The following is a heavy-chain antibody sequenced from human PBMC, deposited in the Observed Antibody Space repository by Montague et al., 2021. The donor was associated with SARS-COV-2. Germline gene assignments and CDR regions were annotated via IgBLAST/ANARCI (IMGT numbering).Heavy chain of an antibody. J-gene: IGHJ6*01. CDR3: ARVGRQQLVRLSGMDV. V-gene: IGHV4-39*07. CDR2: IYYSGCT. Sequence: SETLSLTCTVSGGSISSSSYYWGWIRQPPGKGLEWIGCIYYSGCTYYNPSPKSRVTISVDTSKNQFSLKLSSVTAADTAVYCCARVGRQQLVRLSGMDVWGPGTPAT. D-gene: IGHD6-13*01. CDR1: GGSISSSSYY.